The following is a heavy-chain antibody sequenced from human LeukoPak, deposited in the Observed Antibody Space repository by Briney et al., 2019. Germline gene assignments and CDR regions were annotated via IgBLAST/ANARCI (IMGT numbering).Heavy chain of an antibody. CDR2: ISGSGGST. Sequence: GGSLRLSCAASGFTFSRYAMSWVRQAPGKGLEWVSAISGSGGSTYYADSVKGRLTISRDNSKNTLYLQMNSLRAEDTAVYYCASSSGYCSSTSCRRWFDPWGQGTLVTVSS. D-gene: IGHD2-2*01. J-gene: IGHJ5*02. V-gene: IGHV3-23*01. CDR1: GFTFSRYA. CDR3: ASSSGYCSSTSCRRWFDP.